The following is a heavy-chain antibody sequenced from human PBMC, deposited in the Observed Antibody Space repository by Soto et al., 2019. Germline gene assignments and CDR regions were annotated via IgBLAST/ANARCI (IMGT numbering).Heavy chain of an antibody. J-gene: IGHJ4*02. CDR2: INPNSGGT. D-gene: IGHD3-22*01. CDR1: GYTFTGYY. V-gene: IGHV1-2*04. Sequence: ASVKVSCKASGYTFTGYYMHWVRQAPGQGLEWMGWINPNSGGTNYAQKFQGWVTVTRDTSISTAYMELSRLRSDDTAVYYCARVDGSGYYGYWGQGTLVTVSS. CDR3: ARVDGSGYYGY.